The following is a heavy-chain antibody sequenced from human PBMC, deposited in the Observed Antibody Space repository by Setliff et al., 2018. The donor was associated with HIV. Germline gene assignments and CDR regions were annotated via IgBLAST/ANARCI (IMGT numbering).Heavy chain of an antibody. CDR3: ARDRKRWLQLKKYYYGMDV. J-gene: IGHJ6*02. D-gene: IGHD5-12*01. CDR1: GFTFISYD. CDR2: IIHSGST. V-gene: IGHV4-34*12. Sequence: SETLRLSCAASGFTFISYDMSWVRQPPGKGLEWIGEIIHSGSTNYNPSLKSRVTISVDTSKNQFSLKLTSVAAADTAVYYCARDRKRWLQLKKYYYGMDVWGLGTTVTVSS.